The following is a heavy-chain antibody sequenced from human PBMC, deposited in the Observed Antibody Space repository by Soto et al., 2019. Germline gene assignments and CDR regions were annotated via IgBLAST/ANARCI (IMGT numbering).Heavy chain of an antibody. CDR2: VSAYNGER. CDR3: SRGTSIPAAGDY. CDR1: GYTFTNYG. Sequence: QVQLVQSGAEVKKPGASVKVSCKASGYTFTNYGINWVRQAPGQGLEWLGRVSAYNGERRYAQRVQARVIMTTDTSTTTAYLVLRILSTDDTAVYYCSRGTSIPAAGDYWGQGTLVTVSS. V-gene: IGHV1-18*01. D-gene: IGHD6-6*01. J-gene: IGHJ4*01.